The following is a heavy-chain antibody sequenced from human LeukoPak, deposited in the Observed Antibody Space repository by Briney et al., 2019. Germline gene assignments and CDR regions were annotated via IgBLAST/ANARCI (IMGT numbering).Heavy chain of an antibody. CDR2: MNPNSGNT. CDR3: ARAPEWGKANYYYYMDV. V-gene: IGHV1-8*01. CDR1: VYTFTSYD. D-gene: IGHD1-26*01. Sequence: ASVTVSFKSSVYTFTSYDINWVRQATGQGREWMGWMNPNSGNTGYAQKFQGRVTMTRNTSISTVYMELSSLRSEDTAVYYCARAPEWGKANYYYYMDVWGKGTTVTVSS. J-gene: IGHJ6*03.